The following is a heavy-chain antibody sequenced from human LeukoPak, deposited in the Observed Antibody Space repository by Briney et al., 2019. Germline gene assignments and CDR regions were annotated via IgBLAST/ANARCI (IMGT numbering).Heavy chain of an antibody. CDR3: VRDRNTYGSVNWCDP. D-gene: IGHD5-18*01. V-gene: IGHV3-74*01. CDR2: INSDGSST. Sequence: GGSLRLSCAASGFTFSSYWMHWVRQVPGKGLVWVSQINSDGSSTSYADSVKGRFTISRDNAKNTLYLQMNSLRAEDTAVYYCVRDRNTYGSVNWCDPWGQGTLVSVSS. J-gene: IGHJ5*02. CDR1: GFTFSSYW.